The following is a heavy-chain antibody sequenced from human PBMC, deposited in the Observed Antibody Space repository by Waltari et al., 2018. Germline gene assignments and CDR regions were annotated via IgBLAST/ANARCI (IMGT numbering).Heavy chain of an antibody. J-gene: IGHJ2*01. V-gene: IGHV4-38-2*02. D-gene: IGHD2-21*01. CDR1: GYSISSGYY. CDR2: IYHSGST. CDR3: ARAPDCGGDCYLGYFDL. Sequence: QVQLQESGPGLVKPSETLSLTCTVSGYSISSGYYWGWIRQPPGKGLEWIGSIYHSGSTYYNPSLKSRVTISVDTSKNQFSLKLSSVTAADTAVYYCARAPDCGGDCYLGYFDLWGRGTLVTVSS.